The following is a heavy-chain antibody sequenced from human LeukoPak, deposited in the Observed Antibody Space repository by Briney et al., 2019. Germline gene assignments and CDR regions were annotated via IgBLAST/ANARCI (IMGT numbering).Heavy chain of an antibody. V-gene: IGHV3-21*01. J-gene: IGHJ4*02. Sequence: GGSLRLSCAASGFTFSSYSMNWVRKAPGKGLEWVSSISSSSSYIYYADSVKGRFTISRDNAKNSLYLQMNSLRAEDTAVYYCARVIKGLWLDYWGQGTLVTVSS. CDR2: ISSSSSYI. CDR3: ARVIKGLWLDY. CDR1: GFTFSSYS. D-gene: IGHD5-18*01.